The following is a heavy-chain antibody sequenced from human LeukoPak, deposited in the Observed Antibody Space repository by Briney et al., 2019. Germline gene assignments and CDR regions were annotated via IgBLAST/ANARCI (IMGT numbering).Heavy chain of an antibody. Sequence: ASVKVCCKASGYIFTRYGISWVRQAPGPGLEWMGWISGYNGNTNYAQKLQGRVTMTTEISTNTAYMELRSLRSDDTAVYYCARDFIYGGRLFDYWGQGTLVTVSS. J-gene: IGHJ4*02. CDR1: GYIFTRYG. D-gene: IGHD4/OR15-4a*01. CDR3: ARDFIYGGRLFDY. CDR2: ISGYNGNT. V-gene: IGHV1-18*01.